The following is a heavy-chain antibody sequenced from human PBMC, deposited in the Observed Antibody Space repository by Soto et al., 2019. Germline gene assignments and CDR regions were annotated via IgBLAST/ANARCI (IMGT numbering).Heavy chain of an antibody. D-gene: IGHD1-7*01. V-gene: IGHV3-48*03. Sequence: EVQLVESGGGLVQPGGSLRLSCAASGFTFSSYEMNWVRQAPGKGLEWVSYISSTGSPIYADSVKGRFTISRDNAQNSLSLQMNSLRAEDTAIYYCATKRGGTTYLGSWGQGTLVTVSS. CDR1: GFTFSSYE. CDR2: ISSTGSPI. J-gene: IGHJ4*02. CDR3: ATKRGGTTYLGS.